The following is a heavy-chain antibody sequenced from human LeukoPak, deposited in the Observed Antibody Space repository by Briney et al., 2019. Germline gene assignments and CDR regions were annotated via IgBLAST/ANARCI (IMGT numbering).Heavy chain of an antibody. Sequence: QPGGSLRLSCAASGFTFSSYAMSWVRQAPGKGLEWVSAISGSGGSTYYVDSVKGRFTTSRDNSKNTLYLQMNSLRAEDTAVYYCAKDSLVQYYYDSSGYLDYWGQGTLVTVSS. D-gene: IGHD3-22*01. CDR2: ISGSGGST. J-gene: IGHJ4*02. V-gene: IGHV3-23*01. CDR3: AKDSLVQYYYDSSGYLDY. CDR1: GFTFSSYA.